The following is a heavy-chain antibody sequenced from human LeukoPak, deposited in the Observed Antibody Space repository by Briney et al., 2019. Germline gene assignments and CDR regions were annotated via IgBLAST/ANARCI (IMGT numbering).Heavy chain of an antibody. D-gene: IGHD6-13*01. V-gene: IGHV3-48*03. CDR2: ISGSGGTT. Sequence: GGSLRLSCAASGFTFSTYEMNWVRQAPGKGLEWVSYISGSGGTTYYADSVKGRFTISRDNAKNSLYLQMNSLRAEDTAVYYCAQAASGMSPTDYWGQGTLVTVSS. J-gene: IGHJ4*02. CDR3: AQAASGMSPTDY. CDR1: GFTFSTYE.